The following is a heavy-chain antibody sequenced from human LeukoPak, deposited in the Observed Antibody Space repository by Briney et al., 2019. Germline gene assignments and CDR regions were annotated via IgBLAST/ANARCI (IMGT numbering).Heavy chain of an antibody. CDR1: GGTFSSYA. V-gene: IGHV1-69*01. Sequence: SVKVSCKASGGTFSSYAISWVRQAPGQGLEWMGGIIPIFGTANYAQKFQGRVTITADESTSTAYMELSSLRSEDTAVYYCARDRPAQSYYDSSGYYSSYYWGQGTLVTVSS. CDR2: IIPIFGTA. CDR3: ARDRPAQSYYDSSGYYSSYY. J-gene: IGHJ4*02. D-gene: IGHD3-22*01.